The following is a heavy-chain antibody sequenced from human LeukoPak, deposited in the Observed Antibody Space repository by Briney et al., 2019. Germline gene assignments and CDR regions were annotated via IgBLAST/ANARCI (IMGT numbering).Heavy chain of an antibody. D-gene: IGHD1-14*01. J-gene: IGHJ6*02. CDR2: ISYDGTKK. CDR1: GFTFSSYG. Sequence: GGSLRLSCAASGFTFSSYGMHWVRQAPGKGLEWVAVISYDGTKKYYADSVKGRFTISRDNSKNTLYLQVNSLRVEDTGVYYCAKRPPDPHYEGMDVWGQGTTVTV. V-gene: IGHV3-30*18. CDR3: AKRPPDPHYEGMDV.